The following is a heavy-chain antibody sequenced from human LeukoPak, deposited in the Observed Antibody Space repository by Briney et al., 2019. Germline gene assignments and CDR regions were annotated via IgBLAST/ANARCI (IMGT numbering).Heavy chain of an antibody. J-gene: IGHJ4*02. CDR3: ARSGNWNDPFDY. CDR1: GFTVSYDY. D-gene: IGHD1-1*01. V-gene: IGHV3-53*01. Sequence: GGSLRLSCAASGFTVSYDYMSWVRQAPGKGLEWVSVIYSGGSTYYADSVKGRFTISRDNSKNTLYLQMNSLRAEDTAVYYCARSGNWNDPFDYWGQGTLVTVSS. CDR2: IYSGGST.